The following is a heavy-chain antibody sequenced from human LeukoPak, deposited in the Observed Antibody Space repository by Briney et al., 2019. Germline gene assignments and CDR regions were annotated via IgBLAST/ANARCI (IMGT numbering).Heavy chain of an antibody. CDR3: ARLNPPITMIVVDARRGYFDY. D-gene: IGHD3-22*01. J-gene: IGHJ4*02. CDR2: IYYSGST. CDR1: GGSISSSSYY. V-gene: IGHV4-39*01. Sequence: PSETLSHTCTVSGGSISSSSYYWGWIRQPPGKGLEWIGSIYYSGSTYYNPSLKSRVTISVDTSKNQFSLKLSSVTAADTAVYYCARLNPPITMIVVDARRGYFDYWGQGTLVTVSS.